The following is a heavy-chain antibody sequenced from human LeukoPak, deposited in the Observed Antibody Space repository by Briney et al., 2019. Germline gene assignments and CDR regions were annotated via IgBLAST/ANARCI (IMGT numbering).Heavy chain of an antibody. V-gene: IGHV3-30*02. CDR3: AKGRIVVVITDDAFDI. Sequence: PGGSLRLSCAASGFTFRSYGMHWVRQAPGKGLEWVAFIRYDGSNKYYADSVKGRFTIPRDNSKNTLYLQMNSLRAEDTAVYYCAKGRIVVVITDDAFDIWGQGTMVTVSS. J-gene: IGHJ3*02. D-gene: IGHD3-22*01. CDR1: GFTFRSYG. CDR2: IRYDGSNK.